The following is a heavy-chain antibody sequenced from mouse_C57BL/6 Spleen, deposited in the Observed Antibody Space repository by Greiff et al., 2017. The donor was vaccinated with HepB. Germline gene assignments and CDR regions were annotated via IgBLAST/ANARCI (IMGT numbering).Heavy chain of an antibody. J-gene: IGHJ2*01. V-gene: IGHV1-53*01. CDR3: AKDGSYYDGPYFDY. Sequence: QVQLQQPGTELVKPGASVKLSCKASGYTFTSYWMHWVKQRPGQGLEWIGNINPSNGGTNYNEKFKSKATLTVDKSSSTAYMPLSNLTSEGSAVYYCAKDGSYYDGPYFDYWGQGTTLTVSS. D-gene: IGHD2-4*01. CDR1: GYTFTSYW. CDR2: INPSNGGT.